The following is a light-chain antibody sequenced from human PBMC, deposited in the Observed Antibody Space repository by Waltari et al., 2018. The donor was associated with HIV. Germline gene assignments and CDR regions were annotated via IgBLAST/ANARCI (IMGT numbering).Light chain of an antibody. V-gene: IGLV1-51*01. J-gene: IGLJ3*02. CDR1: SSKFGNDF. Sequence: QSVLTQPPSVSAAPGQKVTISCSGSSSKFGNDFVSWYQPLPGAAPKLLIYDNDRRPSWISDRCSGSKSGPSATLGITGLQTGDEADYYGGTWDTSLGAGVFGGGTKLTVL. CDR3: GTWDTSLGAGV. CDR2: DND.